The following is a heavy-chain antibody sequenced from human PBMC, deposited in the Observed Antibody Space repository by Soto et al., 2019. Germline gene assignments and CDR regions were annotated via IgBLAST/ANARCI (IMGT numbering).Heavy chain of an antibody. CDR2: IYCDDGQ. CDR1: GFSRSTSGVG. Sequence: QITLKEAGPTLVKPTQTLTLTCTFSGFSRSTSGVGVGWIRQPPGKALEWLALIYCDDGQRYSPSLKRRLTITKDTSKNQVVLTMINIDPVDTATYYCAHSKRLYGSGSDYYFDYWGQGTLVTVSS. CDR3: AHSKRLYGSGSDYYFDY. J-gene: IGHJ4*02. D-gene: IGHD3-10*01. V-gene: IGHV2-5*02.